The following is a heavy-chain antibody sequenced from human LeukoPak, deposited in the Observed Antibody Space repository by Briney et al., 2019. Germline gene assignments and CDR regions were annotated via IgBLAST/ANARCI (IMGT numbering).Heavy chain of an antibody. CDR3: ARVIGDSSGYYPELFDY. Sequence: SETLSLTCAVYGGSFSGYYWSWIRQPPGKGLEWIGKINHSGSTNYNPSLKSRVTISVDTSKNQFSPKLSSVTAADTAVYYCARVIGDSSGYYPELFDYWGQGTLVTVSS. D-gene: IGHD3-22*01. CDR1: GGSFSGYY. CDR2: INHSGST. J-gene: IGHJ4*02. V-gene: IGHV4-34*01.